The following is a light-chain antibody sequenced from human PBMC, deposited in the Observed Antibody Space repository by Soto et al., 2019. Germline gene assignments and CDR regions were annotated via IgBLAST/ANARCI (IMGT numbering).Light chain of an antibody. V-gene: IGKV3-20*01. CDR1: QSVSSSY. Sequence: ENVLTQSPGTLSLSPGERATLSCRASQSVSSSYLTWYQQKPGQAPRLLIYGASSRATDIPDRFSGSGSGTDFTLPITRLEPEDFAVYYCQHYDSSPVTFGQGTKLEIK. CDR3: QHYDSSPVT. J-gene: IGKJ2*01. CDR2: GAS.